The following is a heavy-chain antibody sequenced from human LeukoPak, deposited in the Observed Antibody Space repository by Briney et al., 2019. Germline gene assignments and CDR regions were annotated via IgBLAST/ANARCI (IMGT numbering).Heavy chain of an antibody. CDR2: IYTSGST. D-gene: IGHD1-26*01. J-gene: IGHJ3*02. CDR3: ARGGSYYAFDI. Sequence: PSETLSLTYTVSGGSISSYYWSWIRQPAGKGLEWIGRIYTSGSTNYNSSLKSRVTMSVDTSMNQFSLKLSSVTAADTAVYYCARGGSYYAFDIWGQGTMVTVSS. V-gene: IGHV4-4*07. CDR1: GGSISSYY.